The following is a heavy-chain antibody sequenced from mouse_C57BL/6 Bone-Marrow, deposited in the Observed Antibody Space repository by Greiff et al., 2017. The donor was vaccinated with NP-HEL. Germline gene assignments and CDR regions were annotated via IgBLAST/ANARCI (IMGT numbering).Heavy chain of an antibody. CDR2: INPSSGYT. D-gene: IGHD1-1*01. Sequence: VQLQQSGAELARPGASVKMSCKASGYTFTSYTMHWVKQRPGQGLEWIGYINPSSGYTKYNQKFKDKATLTADKSSSTAYMQLSSLTSEDSAVYYCANSDGSSYPHWYFDVWGTGTTVTVSS. CDR3: ANSDGSSYPHWYFDV. J-gene: IGHJ1*03. V-gene: IGHV1-4*01. CDR1: GYTFTSYT.